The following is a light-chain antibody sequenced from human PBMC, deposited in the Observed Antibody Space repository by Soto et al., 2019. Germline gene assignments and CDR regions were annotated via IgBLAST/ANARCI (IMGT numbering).Light chain of an antibody. CDR1: QSVSNNY. CDR3: QQYGSSGT. V-gene: IGKV3-20*01. CDR2: GAS. J-gene: IGKJ1*01. Sequence: EIVLTQSPVTLSLSPGDRSTLSCRASQSVSNNYLAWYKQKPGQAPRLLIYGASNRATGIPDRLSGSGSGTEFTLTISRLEPEDFAVYYCQQYGSSGTFGQGTKVDIK.